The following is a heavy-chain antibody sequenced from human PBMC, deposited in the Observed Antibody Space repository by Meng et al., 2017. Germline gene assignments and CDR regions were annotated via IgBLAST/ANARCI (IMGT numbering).Heavy chain of an antibody. V-gene: IGHV1-2*05. CDR3: ARDGGNYDFDY. CDR1: GYTFIDAY. J-gene: IGHJ4*02. D-gene: IGHD1-7*01. Sequence: QVMLWRFGAEVKKPGALVQPSCKASGYTFIDAYIHWVRQAPGEGLEWMGRNIPRSSDANSAQKFQGRVTLNWDTSINTAYMELSSLRSDDTDIYYCARDGGNYDFDYWGQGTLVTVSS. CDR2: NIPRSSDA.